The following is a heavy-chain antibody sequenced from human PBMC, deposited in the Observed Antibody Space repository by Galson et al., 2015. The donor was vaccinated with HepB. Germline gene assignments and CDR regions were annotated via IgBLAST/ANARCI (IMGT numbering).Heavy chain of an antibody. CDR2: IDPSDSYT. V-gene: IGHV5-10-1*01. Sequence: QSGAEVKKPGESPRISCKGSGYTFTTFWISWVRQMPGKGLEWMGRIDPSDSYTDYSPSFQGHVTISADKSITTAYLQWSSLKASDTAMYYCASRQYYYGSGTYYNVSDYWGQGTLVTVSS. D-gene: IGHD3-10*01. J-gene: IGHJ4*02. CDR1: GYTFTTFW. CDR3: ASRQYYYGSGTYYNVSDY.